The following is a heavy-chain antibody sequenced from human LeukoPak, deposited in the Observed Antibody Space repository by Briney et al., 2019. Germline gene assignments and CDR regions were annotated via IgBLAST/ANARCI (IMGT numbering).Heavy chain of an antibody. Sequence: PGGSLRLSCTVSGFIFSNYGMHWVRQAPGKGLEYVSAISRRGDSTYYAKSVKGRFATSRDNSKSTLYLQMNSLSIEDTAVYYCARDRSDHGKNYLDSWGQGTLVAVSS. CDR1: GFIFSNYG. J-gene: IGHJ4*02. V-gene: IGHV3-64*01. D-gene: IGHD3-3*01. CDR3: ARDRSDHGKNYLDS. CDR2: ISRRGDST.